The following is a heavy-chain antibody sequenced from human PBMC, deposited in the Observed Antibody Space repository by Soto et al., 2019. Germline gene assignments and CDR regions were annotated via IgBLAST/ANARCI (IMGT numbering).Heavy chain of an antibody. D-gene: IGHD5-18*01. Sequence: VKVSCKASGGTLSSYVISWVRQAPGQGLEWMGGIIPVFGTVNYAQKFQGRVTVTADESTTTAYMELRSLRSEDAAVYYCARAQRIQLWASGMDVWGQGTTVTVSS. CDR1: GGTLSSYV. J-gene: IGHJ6*02. V-gene: IGHV1-69*01. CDR3: ARAQRIQLWASGMDV. CDR2: IIPVFGTV.